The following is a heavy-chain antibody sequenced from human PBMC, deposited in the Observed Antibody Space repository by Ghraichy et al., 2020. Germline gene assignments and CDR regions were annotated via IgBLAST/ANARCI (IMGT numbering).Heavy chain of an antibody. J-gene: IGHJ6*02. Sequence: SLKVSCKASGFTFTSSAMQWVRQARGQRLEWIGWIVVGSGNTNYAQKFQERVTITRDMSTSTAYMELSSLRSEDTAVYYCAAGYSYGYEGRYYYGMDVWGQGTTVTVSS. CDR1: GFTFTSSA. CDR3: AAGYSYGYEGRYYYGMDV. V-gene: IGHV1-58*02. CDR2: IVVGSGNT. D-gene: IGHD5-18*01.